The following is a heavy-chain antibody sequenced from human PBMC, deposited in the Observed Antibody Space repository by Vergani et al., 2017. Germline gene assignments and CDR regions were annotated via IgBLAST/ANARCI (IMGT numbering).Heavy chain of an antibody. CDR2: INPSGGST. V-gene: IGHV1-46*01. CDR1: GYTFTSYY. CDR3: ARESSSMPLDY. Sequence: QVQLVQSGAEVKKPGASVKVSCKASGYTFTSYYMHWVRQAPGQGLEWMGIINPSGGSTSYAQKLQGRVTMTTDTSTSTAYMELRSLRSDDTAVYYCARESSSMPLDYWGQGTLVTVSS. J-gene: IGHJ4*02. D-gene: IGHD2-2*01.